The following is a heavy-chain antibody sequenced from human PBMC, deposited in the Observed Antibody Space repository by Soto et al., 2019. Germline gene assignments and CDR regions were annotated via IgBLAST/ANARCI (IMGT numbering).Heavy chain of an antibody. J-gene: IGHJ1*01. CDR1: GFTFSTYW. Sequence: GVSLRLSCVASGFTFSTYWMYWVRQAPGKGLVWVSRINSDGSSTDYADSVKGRFTISRDNAKNTLSLQMNSLRAEDTAVYYCERYRRRIAAVVFHYYDRSGHTDWGQGSFDTVSS. V-gene: IGHV3-74*01. D-gene: IGHD3-22*01. CDR2: INSDGSST. CDR3: ERYRRRIAAVVFHYYDRSGHTD.